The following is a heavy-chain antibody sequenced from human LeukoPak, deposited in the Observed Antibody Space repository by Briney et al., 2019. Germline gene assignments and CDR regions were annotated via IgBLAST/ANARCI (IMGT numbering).Heavy chain of an antibody. J-gene: IGHJ5*02. D-gene: IGHD4-23*01. CDR3: AKTPRPSGPFDP. Sequence: GGSLRLSCAASGFTFSSYGMNWVRQAPGKGLDWVSSISTTSTYISYTDSVKGRFTISRDNAKNSLYLQMNSLRVEDTAVYYCAKTPRPSGPFDPWGQGTLVTVSS. CDR2: ISTTSTYI. V-gene: IGHV3-21*01. CDR1: GFTFSSYG.